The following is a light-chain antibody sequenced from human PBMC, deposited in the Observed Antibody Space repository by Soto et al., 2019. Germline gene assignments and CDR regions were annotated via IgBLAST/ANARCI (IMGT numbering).Light chain of an antibody. Sequence: SALTQPASVSVSPGQSITISCTGTSSDVGGYNYVSWYQQHPGKAPKLMIYEVSNRPSGVSNRFSGSKSGNTASLTISGLQAEDEADYYCSSYTSSSTPPYVFGTGTKVTVL. J-gene: IGLJ1*01. CDR1: SSDVGGYNY. CDR3: SSYTSSSTPPYV. CDR2: EVS. V-gene: IGLV2-14*01.